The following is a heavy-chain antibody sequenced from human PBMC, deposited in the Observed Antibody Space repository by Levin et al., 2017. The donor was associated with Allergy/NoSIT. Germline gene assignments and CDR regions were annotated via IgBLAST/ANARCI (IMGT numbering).Heavy chain of an antibody. D-gene: IGHD2-15*01. V-gene: IGHV3-15*01. CDR1: GFTFTNAW. J-gene: IGHJ6*02. CDR3: ATGLIVAVADIMWPYGLDV. CDR2: VKSKSDDETT. Sequence: GGSLRLSCVASGFTFTNAWMTWVRQAPGKGLEWVGRVKSKSDDETTDYAAPVKGRFTISRDDAKNTLNLQMNSLTAEDTGVYYCATGLIVAVADIMWPYGLDVWGQGTAVTVSS.